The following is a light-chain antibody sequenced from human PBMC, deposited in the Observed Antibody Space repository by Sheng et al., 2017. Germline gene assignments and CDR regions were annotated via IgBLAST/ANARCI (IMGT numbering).Light chain of an antibody. J-gene: IGLJ2*01. Sequence: QSALSQPASVSGSLGQSITISCTGSSRDVGGYKYVSWYQQLPGKAPKLIIYDVSNRPSGVSRRFSGSKSGNTASLTISGLQAEDEADYYCSSDAGSNNVVFGGGTKLTVL. CDR3: SSDAGSNNVV. CDR2: DVS. CDR1: SRDVGGYKY. V-gene: IGLV2-14*03.